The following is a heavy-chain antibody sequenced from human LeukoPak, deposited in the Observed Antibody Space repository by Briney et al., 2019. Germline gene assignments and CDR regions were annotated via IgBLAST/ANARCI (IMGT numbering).Heavy chain of an antibody. CDR3: ARTLVTTTSMSFDY. D-gene: IGHD4-17*01. J-gene: IGHJ4*02. V-gene: IGHV4-31*03. CDR1: TGSISSGDYY. Sequence: SETLSLTCTVSTGSISSGDYYWSWIRQHPGKGLEWIGYIYYSGSTYYSPSLRSRVTISVDTSKNQFSLEVSSVTAADTAVYYCARTLVTTTSMSFDYWDQGTLVTVSS. CDR2: IYYSGST.